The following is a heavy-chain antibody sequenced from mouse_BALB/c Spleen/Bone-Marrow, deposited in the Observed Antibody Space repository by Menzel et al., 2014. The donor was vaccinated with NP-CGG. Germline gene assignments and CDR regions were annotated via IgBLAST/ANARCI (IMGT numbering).Heavy chain of an antibody. V-gene: IGHV14-4*02. CDR3: NGNYYAMDY. CDR2: IDPENGDT. D-gene: IGHD2-1*01. J-gene: IGHJ4*01. Sequence: VHVKQSGAELVRSGASVKLSCTASGFNIKDYYMHWVKQRPERGLEWIGWIDPENGDTEYAPKFQGKATMTADTSSNTAYLQLSSLTSEDTAVYYCNGNYYAMDYWGQGTSVTVSS. CDR1: GFNIKDYY.